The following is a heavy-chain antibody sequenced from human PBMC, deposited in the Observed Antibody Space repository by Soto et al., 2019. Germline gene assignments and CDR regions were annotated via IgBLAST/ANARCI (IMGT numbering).Heavy chain of an antibody. CDR2: IFSNDAT. CDR3: ARIRGWGWLGPNDY. CDR1: GFSLSNARMS. D-gene: IGHD3-10*01. V-gene: IGHV2-26*01. J-gene: IGHJ4*02. Sequence: QVTLKESGPVLVKPTETLTLTCTVSGFSLSNARMSVSWIRQPPGKALEWLAHIFSNDATSYSASLKNRLTISKETSKSQVVLTMTKMDPGDTATYYCARIRGWGWLGPNDYWGQGTLVTVSS.